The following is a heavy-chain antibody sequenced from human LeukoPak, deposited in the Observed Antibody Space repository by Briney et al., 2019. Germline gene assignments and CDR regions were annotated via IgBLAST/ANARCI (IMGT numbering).Heavy chain of an antibody. D-gene: IGHD3-22*01. J-gene: IGHJ2*01. V-gene: IGHV4-39*07. Sequence: SETPSLTCTVSGASISNSTYYWGWIRQPPGKGLEWIGSIYYSGTTYYNPSLKGRVTISVDTSKNQFSLKLSSVTAADTAVYYCAGGYDGSGYYYRNWYFDLWGRGTLITVSS. CDR2: IYYSGTT. CDR1: GASISNSTYY. CDR3: AGGYDGSGYYYRNWYFDL.